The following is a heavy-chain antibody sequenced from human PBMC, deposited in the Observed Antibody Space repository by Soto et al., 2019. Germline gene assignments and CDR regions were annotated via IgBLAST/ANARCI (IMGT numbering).Heavy chain of an antibody. CDR3: ATSVEMATTKGDAFDI. CDR1: GYSLTSYW. J-gene: IGHJ3*02. Sequence: GESLKISCKGSGYSLTSYWIGWVRQMPGKGLEWMGIIYPGDSDTRYSPSFQGQVTISADKSISTAYLQWSSLKASDTAMYYCATSVEMATTKGDAFDIHGQRTMFTTSS. CDR2: IYPGDSDT. V-gene: IGHV5-51*01. D-gene: IGHD5-12*01.